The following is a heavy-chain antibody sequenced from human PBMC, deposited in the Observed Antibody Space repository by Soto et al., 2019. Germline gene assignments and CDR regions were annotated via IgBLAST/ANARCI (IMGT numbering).Heavy chain of an antibody. CDR3: ATLAGYSSSRYQYYGMDV. J-gene: IGHJ6*02. V-gene: IGHV4-4*07. Sequence: SETLSLTCTVSGDSISSYYWSWIRQPAGKGLEWIGRIYTSGSTNYNPSLKSRVTMSVDTSKNQFSLKLSSVTAADTAVYYCATLAGYSSSRYQYYGMDVWGQGTTVTVTS. D-gene: IGHD6-13*01. CDR1: GDSISSYY. CDR2: IYTSGST.